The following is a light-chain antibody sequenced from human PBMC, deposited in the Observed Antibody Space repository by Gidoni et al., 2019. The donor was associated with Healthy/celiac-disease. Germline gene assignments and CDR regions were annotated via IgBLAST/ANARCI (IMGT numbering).Light chain of an antibody. CDR2: WAS. V-gene: IGKV4-1*01. CDR1: NKNY. CDR3: QQYYSTPST. Sequence: DIVMTQSPDSLAVSLGERATNNKNYLAWYQQKPGQPPKLLIYWASTRESGVPDRFSGSGSGTDFTLTISSLQAEDVAVYYCQQYYSTPSTFGGGTKVEIK. J-gene: IGKJ4*01.